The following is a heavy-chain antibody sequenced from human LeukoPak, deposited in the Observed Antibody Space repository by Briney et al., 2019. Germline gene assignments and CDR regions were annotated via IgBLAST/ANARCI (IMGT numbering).Heavy chain of an antibody. CDR3: ASASGRYDY. D-gene: IGHD1-26*01. CDR1: RVSISSSSYD. J-gene: IGHJ4*02. Sequence: SYALSLTCTWTRVSISSSSYDSGWIRQPPGKGLEWIGSIYYSGSTYYNPSLKSRVTISVDTSKNQFSQKLGALTPLHTAVYYCASASGRYDYWGQGTLVTVSS. V-gene: IGHV4-39*01. CDR2: IYYSGST.